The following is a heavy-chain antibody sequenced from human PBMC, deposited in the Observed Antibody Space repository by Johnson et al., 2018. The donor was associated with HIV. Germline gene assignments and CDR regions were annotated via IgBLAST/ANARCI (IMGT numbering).Heavy chain of an antibody. J-gene: IGHJ3*02. CDR1: GFIFSVYW. CDR3: ARDSPFDAFDI. Sequence: VQLVESGGGLVQPGGSRRLSCAASGFIFSVYWMTWVRQAPGKGLEWVANIKQDGSEKYYVDSVKDRFTISRDNAKNSLYLQMNSLRAEDTAVYYCARDSPFDAFDIWGQGTMVTVSS. V-gene: IGHV3-7*01. CDR2: IKQDGSEK.